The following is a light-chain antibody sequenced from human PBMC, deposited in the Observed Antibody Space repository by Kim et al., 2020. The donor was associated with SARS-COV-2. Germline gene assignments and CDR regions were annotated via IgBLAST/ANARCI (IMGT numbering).Light chain of an antibody. CDR3: LQDYTYPRT. CDR2: AAS. V-gene: IGKV1-6*01. CDR1: QDIRDD. Sequence: ASLGDRVTITCRASQDIRDDLGWYQQKPGKAPKLLIYAASTSQTGVPPRFSGSGSGTSFTLTISSLQPEDFATYYCLQDYTYPRTFGQGTKVDIK. J-gene: IGKJ1*01.